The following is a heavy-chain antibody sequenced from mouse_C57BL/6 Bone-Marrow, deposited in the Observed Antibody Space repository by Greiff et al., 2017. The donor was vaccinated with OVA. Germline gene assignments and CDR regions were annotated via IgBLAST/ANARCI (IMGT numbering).Heavy chain of an antibody. CDR1: GFTFSNYW. V-gene: IGHV6-3*01. Sequence: EVKLAESGGGLVQPGGSMKLSCVASGFTFSNYWMNWVRQSPEKGLEWVAQIRLKSDNYATHYAESVKGRFTISRDDSKSSVYLQMNNLRAEDTGIYYCTALTGFAYWGQGTLVTVSA. D-gene: IGHD4-1*01. CDR2: IRLKSDNYAT. J-gene: IGHJ3*01. CDR3: TALTGFAY.